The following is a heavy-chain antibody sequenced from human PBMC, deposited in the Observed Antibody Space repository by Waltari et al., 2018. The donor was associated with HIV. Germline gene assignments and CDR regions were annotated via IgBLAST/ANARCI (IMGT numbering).Heavy chain of an antibody. D-gene: IGHD3-3*01. CDR3: ARSITIFGVVTKGSDALDI. J-gene: IGHJ3*02. CDR2: IDWDDDK. Sequence: QVTLKESGPALVKPTQTLTLTCTFSGFSLSTSGMRVSWIRQPPGKALEWLARIDWDDDKFYSTSLKARLTISKDTAKNHVVLSMTNMDPMDTATYYCARSITIFGVVTKGSDALDIWGQGTMVTVSS. V-gene: IGHV2-70*04. CDR1: GFSLSTSGMR.